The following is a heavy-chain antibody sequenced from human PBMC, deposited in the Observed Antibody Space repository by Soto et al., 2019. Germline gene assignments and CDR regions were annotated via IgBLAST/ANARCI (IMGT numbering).Heavy chain of an antibody. CDR1: GFTFSSYA. CDR2: ISGSGST. V-gene: IGHV3-23*01. CDR3: AKEKDYDYVWGSYRYTSDY. Sequence: GGSLRLSCAASGFTFSSYAMSWVRQDPGKGLEWVSAISGSGSTFYADSVKGRFTISRDNSKNTLYLQMNSLRAEDTAAYYCAKEKDYDYVWGSYRYTSDYWGQGTLVTVSS. D-gene: IGHD3-16*02. J-gene: IGHJ4*02.